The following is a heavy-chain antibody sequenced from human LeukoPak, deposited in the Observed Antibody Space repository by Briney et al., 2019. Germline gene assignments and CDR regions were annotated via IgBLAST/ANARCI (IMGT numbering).Heavy chain of an antibody. Sequence: GGSLRLSCAASGFTFTSYSMNWVRQAPGKGLEWVSTISGGGGSTYYADSVKGRFTISRDNSKNTLYLQMNSLRAEDTAVYYCAQRGGLDFWGQGTLVPVSS. CDR1: GFTFTSYS. D-gene: IGHD3-16*01. V-gene: IGHV3-23*01. J-gene: IGHJ4*02. CDR3: AQRGGLDF. CDR2: ISGGGGST.